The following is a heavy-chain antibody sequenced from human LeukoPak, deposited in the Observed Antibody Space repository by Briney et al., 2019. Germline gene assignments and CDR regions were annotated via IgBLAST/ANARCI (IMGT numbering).Heavy chain of an antibody. CDR1: GYTFTSCG. CDR3: TRGSSGRRDN. V-gene: IGHV1-8*01. J-gene: IGHJ4*02. CDR2: MNPNSGNT. Sequence: ASVKVSCKASGYTFTSCGINWVRQATGQGLGWMGWMNPNSGNTGYGQSFQGRITMTRDISIGTAYMELSNRTSEDTAIYYCTRGSSGRRDNWGQGTLVTVSA. D-gene: IGHD6-19*01.